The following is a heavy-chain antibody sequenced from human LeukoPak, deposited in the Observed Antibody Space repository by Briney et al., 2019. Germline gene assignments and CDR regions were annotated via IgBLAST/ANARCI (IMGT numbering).Heavy chain of an antibody. J-gene: IGHJ4*02. CDR3: AKDMHYDSSGYYHTTFDY. V-gene: IGHV3-9*01. CDR2: ISWNSGSI. CDR1: GFTFDDYA. D-gene: IGHD3-22*01. Sequence: GRSLRLSCAASGFTFDDYAMHWVRQAPGKGLEWVSGISWNSGSIGYAGSVKGRFTISRDNAKNSLHLQMNSLRAEDTALYYCAKDMHYDSSGYYHTTFDYWGQGTLVTVSS.